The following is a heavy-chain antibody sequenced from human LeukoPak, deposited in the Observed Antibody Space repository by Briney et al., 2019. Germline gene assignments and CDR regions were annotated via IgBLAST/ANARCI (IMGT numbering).Heavy chain of an antibody. CDR1: GFTFSSYS. V-gene: IGHV3-21*01. D-gene: IGHD3-22*01. J-gene: IGHJ5*02. Sequence: GGSLRLSCAASGFTFSSYSMNWVRQAPGKGLEWVSSISSSSSYIYYADSVKGRFTISRDNAKNSLYLQMNSLRAEDTAVYYCARGDYDSSGYYYGPSWFDPWGQGTLVTVSS. CDR2: ISSSSSYI. CDR3: ARGDYDSSGYYYGPSWFDP.